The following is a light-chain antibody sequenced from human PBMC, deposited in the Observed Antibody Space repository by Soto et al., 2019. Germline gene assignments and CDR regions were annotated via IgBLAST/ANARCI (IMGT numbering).Light chain of an antibody. CDR3: VSFTTKSSYV. V-gene: IGLV2-14*03. CDR1: NSDVGAYIY. J-gene: IGLJ1*01. CDR2: DIN. Sequence: QSALTQPASVSGSPGQSITISCTGTNSDVGAYIYVSWYQQHPGKAPKLMVYDINNRPSGVSNRFSGSKSANTASLTISGLQADDEADYCCVSFTTKSSYVFGTGTKVTVL.